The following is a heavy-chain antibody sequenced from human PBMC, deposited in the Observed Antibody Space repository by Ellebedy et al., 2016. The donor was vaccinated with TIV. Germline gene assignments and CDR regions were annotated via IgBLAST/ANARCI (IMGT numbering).Heavy chain of an antibody. J-gene: IGHJ2*01. D-gene: IGHD3-10*01. V-gene: IGHV3-66*01. CDR1: GFTVSSNY. Sequence: GESLKISCAVSGFTVSSNYMSWVRQAPGKGLDWVSIIYRGVDTYYADSVKGRFTISRDNSENTLYLQMNSLRAEDTAVYYCARGNLVRGIYWYFELWGRGTLVTVSS. CDR3: ARGNLVRGIYWYFEL. CDR2: IYRGVDT.